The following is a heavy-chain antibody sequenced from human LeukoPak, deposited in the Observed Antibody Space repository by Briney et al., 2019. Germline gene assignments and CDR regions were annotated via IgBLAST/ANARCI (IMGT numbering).Heavy chain of an antibody. CDR2: IRNKNYGGTT. CDR1: GFTFGDYA. D-gene: IGHD2-2*01. V-gene: IGHV3-49*03. J-gene: IGHJ4*02. Sequence: GGSLRLSCTTSGFTFGDYAMSWFRQAPGKGLEWVGFIRNKNYGGTTEYAASVRGRFIISREDSKSIVYLQMNSLRAEDTAVYYCAKDIHSFGQYQLLGFDYWGQGTLVTVSS. CDR3: AKDIHSFGQYQLLGFDY.